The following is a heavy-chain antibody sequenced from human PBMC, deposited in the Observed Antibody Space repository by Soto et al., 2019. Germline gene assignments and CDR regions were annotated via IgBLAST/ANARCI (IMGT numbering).Heavy chain of an antibody. CDR2: INHSGST. V-gene: IGHV4-34*09. D-gene: IGHD2-2*01. J-gene: IGHJ5*02. Sequence: SETLSLTCAVYGGSFSGYYWSWIRQPPGKGLEWIGEINHSGSTNYNPSLKSRVTISVDTSKNQFSLKLSSVTAADTAVYYCARNSDCSSTSCPENWFDPWGQGTLVTVS. CDR3: ARNSDCSSTSCPENWFDP. CDR1: GGSFSGYY.